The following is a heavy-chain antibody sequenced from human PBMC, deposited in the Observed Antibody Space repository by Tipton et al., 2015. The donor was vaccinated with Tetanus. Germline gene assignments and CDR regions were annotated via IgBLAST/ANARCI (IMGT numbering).Heavy chain of an antibody. CDR3: ARATNWLGRDFDY. Sequence: TLSLTCTVSGGSISPFYWNWIRQSPGKGLEWIGYIYYSGNTNYNPSPKSRVTMSVDTSKNQFSLKLNSVTAADTAVYYCARATNWLGRDFDYWGQGTLVTVSS. CDR2: IYYSGNT. CDR1: GGSISPFY. V-gene: IGHV4-59*01. J-gene: IGHJ4*02. D-gene: IGHD7-27*01.